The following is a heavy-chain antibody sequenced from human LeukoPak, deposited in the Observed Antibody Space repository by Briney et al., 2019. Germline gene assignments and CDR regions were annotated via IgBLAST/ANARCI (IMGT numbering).Heavy chain of an antibody. CDR2: ISASGGST. CDR1: GFTFSSSA. V-gene: IGHV3-23*01. Sequence: PGGSLRLSCAASGFTFSSSAMSWVRQVPGKGLEWVSGISASGGSTSYADSVRGRFTISRDNSKNTLYVQMNSLRDEDTAVYYCAKDFSSGWYESVYYFDYWGQGTLVTVSS. D-gene: IGHD6-19*01. J-gene: IGHJ4*02. CDR3: AKDFSSGWYESVYYFDY.